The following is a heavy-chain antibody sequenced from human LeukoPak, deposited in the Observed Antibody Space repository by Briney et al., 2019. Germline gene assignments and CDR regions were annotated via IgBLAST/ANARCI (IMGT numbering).Heavy chain of an antibody. D-gene: IGHD2-15*01. CDR3: ARRRLCSGGSCYSSSTVRVWFDP. Sequence: ASVKVSCKASGYTFTSYDINWVRQATGQGLEWMGWMNPNSGNTGYAQKFQGRVTMTRNTSISTAYMELSSLRSEDTAVYYCARRRLCSGGSCYSSSTVRVWFDPWGQGTLVTVSS. J-gene: IGHJ5*02. CDR2: MNPNSGNT. V-gene: IGHV1-8*01. CDR1: GYTFTSYD.